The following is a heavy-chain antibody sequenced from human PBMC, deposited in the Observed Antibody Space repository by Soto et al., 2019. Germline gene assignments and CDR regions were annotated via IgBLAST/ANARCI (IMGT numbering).Heavy chain of an antibody. J-gene: IGHJ5*02. V-gene: IGHV4-34*01. CDR3: ARGGIAAAGPSNWFDP. D-gene: IGHD6-13*01. CDR1: GGSFSGYY. CDR2: VNHSGST. Sequence: SETLSLTCAVSGGSFSGYYWSWIRQPPGKGLEWIGEVNHSGSTNYNPSLKSRVTISVDTSKNQFSLKLSSVTAADTAVYYCARGGIAAAGPSNWFDPWGQGTLVTVSS.